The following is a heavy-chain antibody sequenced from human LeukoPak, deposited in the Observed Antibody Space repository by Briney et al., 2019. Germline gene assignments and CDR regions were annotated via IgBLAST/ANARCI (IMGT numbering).Heavy chain of an antibody. J-gene: IGHJ4*02. V-gene: IGHV5-51*01. CDR3: ARHYYDNSAYLDS. D-gene: IGHD3-22*01. CDR2: IWPGDSDT. CDR1: GYSFTTYW. Sequence: GESLKISCKGSGYSFTTYWIGWVRQMPGKGLEWMGIIWPGDSDTGYSPSFQGQVTISADKSISTAYLQWSSLKASDTAIYYCARHYYDNSAYLDSWGQGTLVTVSS.